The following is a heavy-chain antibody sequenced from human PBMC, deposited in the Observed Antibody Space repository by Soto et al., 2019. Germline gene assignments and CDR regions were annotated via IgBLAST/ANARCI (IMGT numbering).Heavy chain of an antibody. V-gene: IGHV4-31*03. J-gene: IGHJ4*02. CDR1: GGSISSGGYY. CDR2: IYYSVST. CDR3: AREMLPTSYFDY. D-gene: IGHD2-15*01. Sequence: TLSLTCTVSGGSISSGGYYWSWIRQHPGKGLEWIGYIYYSVSTYYNPSLKSRVTISVDTSKNQFSLKLSSVTAADTAVYYCAREMLPTSYFDYWGQGTVGTSPQ.